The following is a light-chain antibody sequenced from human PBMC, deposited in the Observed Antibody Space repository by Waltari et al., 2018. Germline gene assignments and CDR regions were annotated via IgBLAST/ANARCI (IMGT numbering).Light chain of an antibody. Sequence: QSVLTQPPSVSGAPGQRVIISCSGSSPNMRGGYDVHWYQQLPGTSPNLLLSGNNNRPSGCPDRFSRSKSGPSPPLAISGLQAEDEAAYYCQSYDGSLSIMTFGGGTQLTVL. CDR2: GNN. V-gene: IGLV1-40*01. CDR3: QSYDGSLSIMT. J-gene: IGLJ2*01. CDR1: SPNMRGGYD.